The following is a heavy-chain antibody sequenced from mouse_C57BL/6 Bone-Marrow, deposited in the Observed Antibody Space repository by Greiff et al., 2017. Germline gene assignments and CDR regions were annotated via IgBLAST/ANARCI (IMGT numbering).Heavy chain of an antibody. Sequence: EVQRVESGGGLVQPGGSLKLSCAASGFPFSDYYLYSVRQTPEKRLAWVAYISNGGGSTSYPDTVKGRFTISRYNAKNTLYLQMSRLKSEDTALYYCARHELRDGYFDVRGTGTTVTVS. CDR3: ARHELRDGYFDV. J-gene: IGHJ1*03. D-gene: IGHD1-1*01. CDR2: ISNGGGST. V-gene: IGHV5-12*01. CDR1: GFPFSDYY.